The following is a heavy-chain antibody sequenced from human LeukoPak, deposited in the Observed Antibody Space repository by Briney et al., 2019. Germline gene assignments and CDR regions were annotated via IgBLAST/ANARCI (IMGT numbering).Heavy chain of an antibody. CDR1: GRPLSGYY. V-gene: IGHV4-59*01. D-gene: IGHD5-18*01. CDR3: AISAVRGSSYGHFES. J-gene: IGHJ4*02. CDR2: MSNSVNT. Sequence: AETLSLPCTVSGRPLSGYYGTWLRQPPGKGLEWVGYMSNSVNTNYNPSLKSRVTISVDTSKNQFSLKLSSVTAADTALYYCAISAVRGSSYGHFESWGQGTLVTVSS.